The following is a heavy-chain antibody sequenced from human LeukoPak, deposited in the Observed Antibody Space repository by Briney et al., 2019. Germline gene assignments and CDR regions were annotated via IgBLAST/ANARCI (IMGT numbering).Heavy chain of an antibody. CDR2: INTDGSTT. CDR3: ANDMTGPVDS. D-gene: IGHD3-9*01. J-gene: IGHJ4*02. CDR1: GFTFSNYW. V-gene: IGHV3-74*01. Sequence: GGSLRLSCAASGFTFSNYWFHWVRQAPGKGRVWVARINTDGSTTNYADSVKGRFTISRDNAKNTLYLQMNSLRAEDTAVYHCANDMTGPVDSWGQGTLVTVSS.